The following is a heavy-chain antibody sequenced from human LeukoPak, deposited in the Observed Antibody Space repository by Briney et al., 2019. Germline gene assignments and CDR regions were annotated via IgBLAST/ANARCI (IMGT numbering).Heavy chain of an antibody. CDR3: ASGHYDSSGYVDDY. D-gene: IGHD3-22*01. CDR2: IYYSGST. Sequence: PSETLSLTCTVSGGSISSYYWSWIRQPPGKGLEWIGYIYYSGSTNYNPSPKSRVTISVDTSKNQFSLKLSSVTAADTAVYYCASGHYDSSGYVDDYWGQGTLVTVSS. J-gene: IGHJ4*02. V-gene: IGHV4-59*01. CDR1: GGSISSYY.